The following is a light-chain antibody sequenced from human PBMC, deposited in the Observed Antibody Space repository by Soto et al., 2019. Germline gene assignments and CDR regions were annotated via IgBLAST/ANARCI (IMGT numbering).Light chain of an antibody. CDR3: CSHAGGSTLV. J-gene: IGLJ1*01. V-gene: IGLV2-23*01. CDR2: KAS. Sequence: QSALTQPASVSGSPGQSITISCTGTSSDVGSRNLVSWYQQNPGKPPKLIIFKASKRPSGVSNRFSGSKSGSTASLIISVLEAEDEADYYCCSHAGGSTLVFGAGTKLTVL. CDR1: SSDVGSRNL.